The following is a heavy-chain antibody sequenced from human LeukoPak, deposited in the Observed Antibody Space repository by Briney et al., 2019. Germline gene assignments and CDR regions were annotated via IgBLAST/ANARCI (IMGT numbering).Heavy chain of an antibody. CDR1: GFTVSSYA. CDR3: AKGGYDSSGYYPDY. CDR2: ISGSGGST. D-gene: IGHD3-22*01. Sequence: GGSLRLSCAASGFTVSSYAMSWVRQAPGKGLEWVAAISGSGGSTYYADSMKGRFTISRDNSKNTLYLQMNSLRAEDTAVYYCAKGGYDSSGYYPDYWGQGTLVTVSS. V-gene: IGHV3-23*01. J-gene: IGHJ4*02.